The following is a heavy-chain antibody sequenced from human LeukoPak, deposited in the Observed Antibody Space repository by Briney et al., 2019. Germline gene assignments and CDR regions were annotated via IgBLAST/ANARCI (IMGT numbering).Heavy chain of an antibody. D-gene: IGHD6-19*01. V-gene: IGHV4-34*01. J-gene: IGHJ4*02. CDR2: INHSGST. CDR3: ATVNSSGWYRGD. CDR1: GGSISSYY. Sequence: SETLSLTCTVSGGSISSYYWSWIRQPPGKGLEWIGEINHSGSTNYNPSLKSRVTISVDTSKNQFSLKLSSVTAADTAVYYCATVNSSGWYRGDWGQGTLVTVSS.